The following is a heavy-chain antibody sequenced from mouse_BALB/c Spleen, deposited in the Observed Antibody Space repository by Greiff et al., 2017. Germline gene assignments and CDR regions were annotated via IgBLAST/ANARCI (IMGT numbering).Heavy chain of an antibody. V-gene: IGHV1-5*01. CDR3: TRSRGYGNYWYFDV. D-gene: IGHD2-10*02. CDR2: IYPGNSDT. CDR1: GYTFTSYW. J-gene: IGHJ1*01. Sequence: VQLQQSGTVLARPGASVKMSCKASGYTFTSYWMHWVKQRPGQGLEWIGAIYPGNSDTSYNQKFKGKAKLTAVTSTSTAYMELSSLTNEDSAVYYCTRSRGYGNYWYFDVWGAGTTVTVSS.